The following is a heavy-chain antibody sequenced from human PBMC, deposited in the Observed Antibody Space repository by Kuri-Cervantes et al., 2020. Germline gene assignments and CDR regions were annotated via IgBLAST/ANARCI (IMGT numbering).Heavy chain of an antibody. J-gene: IGHJ3*02. CDR3: ARDQWFGAGAFDI. Sequence: ASVKVSCKASGYTFTSYAMHWVRQAPGQRLEWMGWINAGNGNTKYSQKFQGRVTITRDTSASTAYMELSSLRSDDTAVYYCARDQWFGAGAFDIWGQGTMVTVSS. CDR1: GYTFTSYA. D-gene: IGHD3-10*01. CDR2: INAGNGNT. V-gene: IGHV1-3*01.